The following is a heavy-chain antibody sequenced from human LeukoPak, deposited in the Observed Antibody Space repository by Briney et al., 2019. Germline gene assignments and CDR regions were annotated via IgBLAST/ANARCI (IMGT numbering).Heavy chain of an antibody. Sequence: GGSLRLSCVASGFIVSSYYMTWVRQAPGKGLEWVSVIYSGGSTYYADSVKGRVAISRDNSKNTVFLQMSSVRAEDTAVYYCARSYSNHLFGMNVWGQGTTVTVTS. V-gene: IGHV3-66*01. CDR3: ARSYSNHLFGMNV. J-gene: IGHJ6*02. CDR1: GFIVSSYY. D-gene: IGHD4-11*01. CDR2: IYSGGST.